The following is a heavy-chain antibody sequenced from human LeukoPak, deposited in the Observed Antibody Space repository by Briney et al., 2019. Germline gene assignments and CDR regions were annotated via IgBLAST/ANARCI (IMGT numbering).Heavy chain of an antibody. J-gene: IGHJ4*02. Sequence: GGSLRLSCAASGFTFSSYEMNWVRQAPGKGLECVSYISSSGNTTYHADSVKGRFTISRDNAKNSLYLQMNSLRVEETAVYYCARAHNWKYGTFDYWGQGTLVTVSS. CDR3: ARAHNWKYGTFDY. D-gene: IGHD1-20*01. V-gene: IGHV3-48*03. CDR2: ISSSGNTT. CDR1: GFTFSSYE.